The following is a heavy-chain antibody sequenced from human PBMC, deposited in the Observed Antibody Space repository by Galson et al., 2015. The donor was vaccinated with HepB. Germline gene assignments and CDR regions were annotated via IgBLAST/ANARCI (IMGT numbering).Heavy chain of an antibody. CDR1: GFIFSQFD. V-gene: IGHV3-30-3*01. CDR3: ARDLGIAVAGTPLFDP. CDR2: VLYDGSQK. J-gene: IGHJ5*02. Sequence: SLRLSCAASGFIFSQFDMHWVRQAPGKGLEWVAIVLYDGSQKYYADSVKGRFIISRDNSNNMVYLQMNGLRSDDAAVYYCARDLGIAVAGTPLFDPWGQGTLVTVSS. D-gene: IGHD6-19*01.